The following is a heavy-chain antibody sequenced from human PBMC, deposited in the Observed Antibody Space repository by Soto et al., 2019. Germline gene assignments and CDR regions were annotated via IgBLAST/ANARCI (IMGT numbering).Heavy chain of an antibody. V-gene: IGHV3-23*01. CDR1: GFTFSSYA. D-gene: IGHD3-3*01. Sequence: GGSLRLSCAASGFTFSSYAMSWVRQAPGKGLEWVSAISGSGGSTYYADSVKGRFTISRDNSKNTLYLQMNSLRAEDTAVYYCAKGVTTFGVVTVYYYGMDVWGQGTTVTVSS. J-gene: IGHJ6*02. CDR2: ISGSGGST. CDR3: AKGVTTFGVVTVYYYGMDV.